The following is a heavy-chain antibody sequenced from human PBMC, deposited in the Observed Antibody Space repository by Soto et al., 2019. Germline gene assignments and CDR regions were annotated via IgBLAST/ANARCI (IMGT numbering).Heavy chain of an antibody. CDR2: ITLNGNNI. Sequence: GGSLRLSCAASGFTFDDYAMHWVRQAPGKGLEWVSGITLNGNNIAYADSVKGRFTISRDNAKNTLYLQMNSLRAEDTAVYYCATLVATNEAFDYWGQGTLVTVSS. D-gene: IGHD5-12*01. CDR1: GFTFDDYA. CDR3: ATLVATNEAFDY. J-gene: IGHJ4*02. V-gene: IGHV3-9*01.